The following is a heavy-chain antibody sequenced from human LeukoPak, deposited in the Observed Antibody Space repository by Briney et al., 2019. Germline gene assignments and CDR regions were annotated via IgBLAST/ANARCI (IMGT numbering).Heavy chain of an antibody. CDR1: GGSISSSSYY. D-gene: IGHD3-10*01. Sequence: PSETLSLTCTVSGGSISSSSYYWGWIRQPPGKGLERIGEINHSGSTNYNPSLKSRVTISVDTSKNQFSLKLSSVTAADTAVYYCARDGSGSYYGHAFDIWGQGTMVTVSS. CDR3: ARDGSGSYYGHAFDI. J-gene: IGHJ3*02. V-gene: IGHV4-39*07. CDR2: INHSGST.